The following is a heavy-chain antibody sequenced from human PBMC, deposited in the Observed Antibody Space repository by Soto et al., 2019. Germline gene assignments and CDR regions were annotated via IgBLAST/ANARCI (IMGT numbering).Heavy chain of an antibody. Sequence: ASVKVSCKASGYTFTSYYMHWLRQAPGQRLEWMGIINPSGGSTSYAQKFQGRVTITRDTSASTAYMELSSLRSEDTAVYYCARDLEATAWDYFDYWGQGTLVTVSS. J-gene: IGHJ4*02. CDR3: ARDLEATAWDYFDY. V-gene: IGHV1-46*01. CDR2: INPSGGST. D-gene: IGHD1-26*01. CDR1: GYTFTSYY.